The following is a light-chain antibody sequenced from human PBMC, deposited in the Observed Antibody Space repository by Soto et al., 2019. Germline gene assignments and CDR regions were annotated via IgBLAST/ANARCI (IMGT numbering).Light chain of an antibody. V-gene: IGKV3-15*01. CDR1: QSVSSN. Sequence: EIVMTQSPATLSVSPVERATLSCRASQSVSSNLAWFQQKPGQAPRLLINGASTRATGIPARFSGSGSDTEFTLTISSLQSEDFAVYYCQQYIRWPLTFGGGTKVDIK. J-gene: IGKJ4*01. CDR3: QQYIRWPLT. CDR2: GAS.